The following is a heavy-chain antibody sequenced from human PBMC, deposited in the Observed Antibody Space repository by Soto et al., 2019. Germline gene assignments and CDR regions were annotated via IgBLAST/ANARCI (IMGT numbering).Heavy chain of an antibody. CDR3: AGKAIAAAAVYGMDV. D-gene: IGHD6-13*01. V-gene: IGHV1-3*05. J-gene: IGHJ6*02. CDR2: SNAGNGNT. CDR1: GYTFTNYA. Sequence: QVQLVQSGAEEKKPGASVKVSCKASGYTFTNYAMHWVRQAPGQRLEWMGWSNAGNGNTKYSQKFQGRVTITRDTSASRAYTELSSLRSEETAVYYFAGKAIAAAAVYGMDVWGQGTTVTVSS.